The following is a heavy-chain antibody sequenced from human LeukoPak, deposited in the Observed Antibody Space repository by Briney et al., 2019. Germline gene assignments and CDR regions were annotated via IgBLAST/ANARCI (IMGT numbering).Heavy chain of an antibody. V-gene: IGHV1-24*01. CDR1: GYTLTELS. Sequence: ASVKVSCKVSGYTLTELSMHWVRQPPGKGLEWMGGFEPEDGETIYAQKFQGRVTMTEDTSTDTAYMELSSLRSEDTAVYYCATKLYSSGWPPRFDYWGQGTLVTVSS. CDR3: ATKLYSSGWPPRFDY. J-gene: IGHJ4*02. CDR2: FEPEDGET. D-gene: IGHD6-19*01.